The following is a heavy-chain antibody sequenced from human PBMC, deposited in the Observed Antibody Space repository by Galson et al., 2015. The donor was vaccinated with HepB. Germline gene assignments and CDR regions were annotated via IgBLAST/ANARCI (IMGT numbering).Heavy chain of an antibody. Sequence: ETLSLTCTVSGGSISSYYWNWIRQPPGKGLEWIGHIYDSGSTNYNPSLKSRVTLSVDTSKNQFSLKLSSVTAADTAVYYCARQQYHSTTSRTNYFLDVWGKGTPVTVSS. V-gene: IGHV4-59*08. CDR2: IYDSGST. J-gene: IGHJ6*03. D-gene: IGHD2-2*01. CDR3: ARQQYHSTTSRTNYFLDV. CDR1: GGSISSYY.